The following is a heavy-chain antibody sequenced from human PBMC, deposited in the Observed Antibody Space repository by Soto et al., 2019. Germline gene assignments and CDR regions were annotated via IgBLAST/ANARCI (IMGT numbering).Heavy chain of an antibody. J-gene: IGHJ4*02. CDR2: ISPYNGDT. CDR1: GYSFTNYD. D-gene: IGHD2-2*01. Sequence: ASVKVSRKDSGYSFTNYDISWVRQAPGQGLEWMGWISPYNGDTNYAQKLQGRVTMTTDTSTSTAYMELRRLRSDDTAVYYCARYCSSTSCDHYFDYWGQGTLVTVSS. CDR3: ARYCSSTSCDHYFDY. V-gene: IGHV1-18*01.